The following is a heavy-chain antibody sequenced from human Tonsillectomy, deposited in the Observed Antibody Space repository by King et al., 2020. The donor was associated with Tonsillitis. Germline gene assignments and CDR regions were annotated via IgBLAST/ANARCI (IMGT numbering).Heavy chain of an antibody. J-gene: IGHJ2*01. CDR2: IYYSGST. V-gene: IGHV4-39*07. CDR1: GGSISSSSYY. CDR3: ARPQWLARGYCYFDL. D-gene: IGHD6-19*01. Sequence: QLQESGPGLVKPSETLSLTCTVSGGSISSSSYYWGWIRQPPGKGLEWIGSIYYSGSTYYNPSLKSRVTISVDTSKNQFSLKLSSVTAADTAVYYCARPQWLARGYCYFDLWGRGTLVTVSS.